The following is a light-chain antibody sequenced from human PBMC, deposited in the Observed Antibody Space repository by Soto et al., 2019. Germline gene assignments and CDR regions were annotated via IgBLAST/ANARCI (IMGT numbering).Light chain of an antibody. Sequence: DIVMTQSPDSLAVSLGERATINCKSSQGVLYTSRNKNYLAWYQQRPGQPPKLLIYWASTRESGVPDRFSGSGSGTDFTLTISSLQAEDVAGYYCQQYFSSPLTFGGGTKVEIK. V-gene: IGKV4-1*01. CDR1: QGVLYTSRNKNY. CDR3: QQYFSSPLT. J-gene: IGKJ4*01. CDR2: WAS.